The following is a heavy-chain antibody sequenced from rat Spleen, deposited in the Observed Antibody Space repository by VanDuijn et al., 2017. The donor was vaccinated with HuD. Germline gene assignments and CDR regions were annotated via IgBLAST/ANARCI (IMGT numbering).Heavy chain of an antibody. V-gene: IGHV5-43*01. CDR2: INTDSSST. D-gene: IGHD5-1*01. CDR3: VRERWERNFDH. Sequence: EVQVVESGGGLVQPGSSLKVSCVASGFTFSSYVMHWFRQAPENGIEWLAYINTDSSSTHYAETVKGRFTISRDNAKNTVDMQLNSLRSEDNAMYFCVRERWERNFDHWGQGVMVTVSS. J-gene: IGHJ2*01. CDR1: GFTFSSYV.